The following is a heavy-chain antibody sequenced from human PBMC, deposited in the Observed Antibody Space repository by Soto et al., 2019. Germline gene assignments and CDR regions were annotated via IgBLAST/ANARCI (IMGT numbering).Heavy chain of an antibody. CDR1: GGTFSSYS. CDR2: IIPIFGTA. Sequence: QVQLVQSGAEVKKPGSSVKVSCKASGGTFSSYSINWVRQAPGQGLEWMGAIIPIFGTANYAQKFQGRVRITADEYTSTAYMDLRRLRSEDRALYYCARDGGRHVGGMDYGGQGTLVTVSS. J-gene: IGHJ4*02. D-gene: IGHD1-26*01. V-gene: IGHV1-69*01. CDR3: ARDGGRHVGGMDY.